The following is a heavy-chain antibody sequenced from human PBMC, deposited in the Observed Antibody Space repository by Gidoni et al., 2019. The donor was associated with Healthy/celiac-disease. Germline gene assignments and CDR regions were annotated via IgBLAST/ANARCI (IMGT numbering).Heavy chain of an antibody. CDR3: ASRSVTGDY. D-gene: IGHD4-17*01. J-gene: IGHJ4*02. CDR2: IYYSGST. V-gene: IGHV4-31*03. CDR1: GGSISSGGSY. Sequence: QVQLQESGPGLVKPSQTLSLTCPVSGGSISSGGSYWSWTRQHQGKGLEWIEYIYYSGSTYYNPALKSRVTISVDTSKNQFSLKLSSVTAADTAVYYCASRSVTGDYWGQGTLVTVSS.